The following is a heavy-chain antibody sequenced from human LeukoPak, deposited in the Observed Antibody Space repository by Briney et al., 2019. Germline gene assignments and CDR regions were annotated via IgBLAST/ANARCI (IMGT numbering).Heavy chain of an antibody. Sequence: ASVKVSCKASGYTFTSYAMNWVRQAPGQGPEWMGWINTNTGNPTYAQGFTGRFAFSLDTSVSTAYLQISSLKAEDTAVYYCARDPCSSTSCHDAFDIWGQGTMVTVSS. J-gene: IGHJ3*02. V-gene: IGHV7-4-1*02. CDR1: GYTFTSYA. D-gene: IGHD2-2*01. CDR2: INTNTGNP. CDR3: ARDPCSSTSCHDAFDI.